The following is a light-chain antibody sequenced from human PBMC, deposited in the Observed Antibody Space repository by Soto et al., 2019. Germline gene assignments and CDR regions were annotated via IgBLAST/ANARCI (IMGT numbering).Light chain of an antibody. CDR2: ATS. CDR1: QTVPTF. V-gene: IGKV1-5*01. Sequence: IQMTQSPSSLSASVGDTVTITCRASQTVPTFLNWYQQKPGKALKLLIYATSSLEGGVPSRFSGSGSGTDFTLTISSLQPDDFATYYCQQYNSYSRMFGQGTKVDIK. CDR3: QQYNSYSRM. J-gene: IGKJ1*01.